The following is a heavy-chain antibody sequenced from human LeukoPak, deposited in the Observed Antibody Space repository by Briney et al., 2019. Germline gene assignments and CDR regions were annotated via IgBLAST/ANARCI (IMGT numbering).Heavy chain of an antibody. J-gene: IGHJ4*02. V-gene: IGHV1-18*01. Sequence: GASVKVSCKASGYTFTSYGISWVRQAPGQGLEWMGWISAYNGNTNYAQKFQGRVTMTRDTSISTAYMELSRLRSDDTAVYYCARDGGWGLPHFDYWGQGTLVTVSS. CDR2: ISAYNGNT. CDR1: GYTFTSYG. CDR3: ARDGGWGLPHFDY. D-gene: IGHD6-19*01.